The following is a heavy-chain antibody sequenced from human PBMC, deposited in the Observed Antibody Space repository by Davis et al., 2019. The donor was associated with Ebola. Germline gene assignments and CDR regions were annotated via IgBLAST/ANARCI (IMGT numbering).Heavy chain of an antibody. CDR2: ISYDGSNK. Sequence: GGSLRLSCAASGFTFSSYAMHWVRQAPGKGLEWVAVISYDGSNKYYADSVKGRFTISRDNSKNTLYLQMNSLRAEDTAVYYCAREILTTFYYYGMDVWGQGTTVTVSS. J-gene: IGHJ6*02. V-gene: IGHV3-30-3*01. CDR1: GFTFSSYA. D-gene: IGHD2/OR15-2a*01. CDR3: AREILTTFYYYGMDV.